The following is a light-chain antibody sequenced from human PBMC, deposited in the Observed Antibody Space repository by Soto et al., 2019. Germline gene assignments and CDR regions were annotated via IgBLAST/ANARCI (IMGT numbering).Light chain of an antibody. CDR1: QDISKN. Sequence: IQMTQSPSSLSASVGDRVTITCQASQDISKNLNWYQQKTGKAPKLLIYDASSLQTGFPSRFSGSGFATHFTFTISSLQPEDIATYYCQQYDNLLPITFGQGTRLEMK. V-gene: IGKV1-33*01. CDR3: QQYDNLLPIT. CDR2: DAS. J-gene: IGKJ5*01.